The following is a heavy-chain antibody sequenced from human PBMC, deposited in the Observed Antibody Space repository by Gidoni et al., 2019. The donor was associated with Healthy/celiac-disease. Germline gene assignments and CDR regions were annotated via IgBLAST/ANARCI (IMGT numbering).Heavy chain of an antibody. D-gene: IGHD6-13*01. Sequence: EVQLVESGGGVVRPGGSLRLSCAASGFTFADYGMGWVRQAPGKGLEWVSGINWNGGSTGYADSVKGRFTISRDNAKNSLYLQMNSLRAEDTALYYCARDLSGIYIAAAGTGPSGYWGQGTLVTVSS. V-gene: IGHV3-20*04. CDR1: GFTFADYG. J-gene: IGHJ4*02. CDR2: INWNGGST. CDR3: ARDLSGIYIAAAGTGPSGY.